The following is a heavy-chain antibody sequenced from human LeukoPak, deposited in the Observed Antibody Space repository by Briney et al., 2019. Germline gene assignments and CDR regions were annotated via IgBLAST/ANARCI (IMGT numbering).Heavy chain of an antibody. CDR2: IIPIFGTA. Sequence: GASVKVSCKASGGTFSGYAISWVRQAPGQGLEWMGGIIPIFGTANYAQKFQGRVTITTDESTSTVYMELSSLRSEDTAVYYCARSGYYDSSGYLLAFDIWGQGTMVTVSS. J-gene: IGHJ3*02. CDR3: ARSGYYDSSGYLLAFDI. CDR1: GGTFSGYA. V-gene: IGHV1-69*05. D-gene: IGHD3-22*01.